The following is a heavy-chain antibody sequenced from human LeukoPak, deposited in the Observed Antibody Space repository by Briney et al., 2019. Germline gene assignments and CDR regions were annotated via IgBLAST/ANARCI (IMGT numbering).Heavy chain of an antibody. CDR1: GGSISSSSYY. V-gene: IGHV4-39*07. Sequence: SETLSLTCTVSGGSISSSSYYWGWIRQPPGKGLEWIGSIYYSGSTYYNPSLKSRVTISVDTSKNQFSLKLSSVTAADTAVYYCARDPGLYDILTGPEYYFDYWGQGTLVTVSS. D-gene: IGHD3-9*01. CDR3: ARDPGLYDILTGPEYYFDY. J-gene: IGHJ4*02. CDR2: IYYSGST.